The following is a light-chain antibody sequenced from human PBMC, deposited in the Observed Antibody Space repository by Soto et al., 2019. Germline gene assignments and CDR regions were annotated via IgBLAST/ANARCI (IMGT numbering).Light chain of an antibody. J-gene: IGKJ1*01. V-gene: IGKV3D-20*01. CDR2: DAS. CDR1: QSVSSNY. Sequence: EIVLMQSPFTLSLSTGERAAISCGASQSVSSNYLAWYQQKPGLAPRLLIYDASRRATGIPDRFSGSGSGADFILSISRLEPEDFAVYYCQQYGSSPWTFGQGTKVDI. CDR3: QQYGSSPWT.